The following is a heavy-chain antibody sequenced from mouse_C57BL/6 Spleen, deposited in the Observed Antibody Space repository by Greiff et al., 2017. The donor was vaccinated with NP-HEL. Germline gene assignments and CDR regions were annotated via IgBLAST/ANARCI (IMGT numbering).Heavy chain of an antibody. CDR3: ARGGLYYGNYDAMDY. CDR2: IYPSDSET. D-gene: IGHD2-1*01. J-gene: IGHJ4*01. V-gene: IGHV1-61*01. CDR1: GYTFTSYW. Sequence: VQLQQPGAELVRPGSSVKLSCKASGYTFTSYWMDWVKQRPGQGLEWIGNIYPSDSETHYNQKFKDKATLTVDKSSSTAYMQLSSLTSEDSAVYYCARGGLYYGNYDAMDYWGQGTSVTVSS.